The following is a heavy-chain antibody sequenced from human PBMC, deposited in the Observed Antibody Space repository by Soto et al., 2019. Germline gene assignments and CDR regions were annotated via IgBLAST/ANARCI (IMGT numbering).Heavy chain of an antibody. V-gene: IGHV3-23*01. CDR3: AKDSLRVTVAGTHDY. J-gene: IGHJ4*02. CDR2: ISGSGGST. Sequence: GGSLRLSCAASGFTFSSYAMSWVRQAPGKGLEWVSAISGSGGSTYYADSVKGRFTISRDNSKNTLYLQMNSLRAEDTAVYYCAKDSLRVTVAGTHDYWGQGTLVTVSS. CDR1: GFTFSSYA. D-gene: IGHD6-19*01.